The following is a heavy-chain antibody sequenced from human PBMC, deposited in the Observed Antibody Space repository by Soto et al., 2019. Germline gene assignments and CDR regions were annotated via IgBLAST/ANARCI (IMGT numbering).Heavy chain of an antibody. Sequence: ASVKVSCKASGYTFNNYAITRVRQAPGQGLEWMGWINVHNGNTHYAQKFQDRVIMTIDTSTRTAYMELRSLISDDTAVYYCARIDGYSSGYNVDQPQAIYFFDFWGQGALVTVS. CDR1: GYTFNNYA. J-gene: IGHJ4*02. D-gene: IGHD5-18*01. V-gene: IGHV1-18*01. CDR2: INVHNGNT. CDR3: ARIDGYSSGYNVDQPQAIYFFDF.